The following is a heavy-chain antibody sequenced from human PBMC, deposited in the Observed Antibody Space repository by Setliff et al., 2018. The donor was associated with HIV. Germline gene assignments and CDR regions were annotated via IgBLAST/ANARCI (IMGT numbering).Heavy chain of an antibody. Sequence: KPSETLSLTCTVSGASISSYWWTWMRQPPGKELEYIGSIHHSGSTYYSPSLKSRVTISVDTSRNQFSLRLKYVTPADTAVYFCAKQPGGHSFFDSWGQGTLVTVSS. J-gene: IGHJ4*02. CDR3: AKQPGGHSFFDS. CDR2: IHHSGST. D-gene: IGHD2-21*01. CDR1: GASISSYW. V-gene: IGHV4-59*01.